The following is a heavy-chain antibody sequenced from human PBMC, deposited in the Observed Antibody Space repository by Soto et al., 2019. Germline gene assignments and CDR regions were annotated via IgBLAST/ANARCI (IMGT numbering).Heavy chain of an antibody. D-gene: IGHD2-15*01. CDR2: INPEETTA. CDR1: GFTFTTYW. J-gene: IGHJ4*02. CDR3: TGETFGARDY. V-gene: IGHV3-74*01. Sequence: DVQLVESGGGLVQPGGSLRLSCAASGFTFTTYWMHRVRQAPGKGLVWVSRINPEETTATYADSVEGRFTISRDNAKNTLYLEMNSLRAEDTAVYYCTGETFGARDYWGQGTLVTVSS.